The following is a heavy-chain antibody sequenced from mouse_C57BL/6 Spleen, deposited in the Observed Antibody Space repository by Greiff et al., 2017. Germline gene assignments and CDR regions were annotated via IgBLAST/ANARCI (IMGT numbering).Heavy chain of an antibody. Sequence: EVKVVESGGGLVKPGGSLKLSCAASGFTFSDYGMHWVRQAPEKGLEWVAYISSGSSTIYYADTVKGRFTISRDNAKNTLFLQMTSLRSEDTAMYYCASSGYYGDYYAMDYWGQGTSVTVSS. CDR1: GFTFSDYG. J-gene: IGHJ4*01. V-gene: IGHV5-17*01. D-gene: IGHD1-1*01. CDR2: ISSGSSTI. CDR3: ASSGYYGDYYAMDY.